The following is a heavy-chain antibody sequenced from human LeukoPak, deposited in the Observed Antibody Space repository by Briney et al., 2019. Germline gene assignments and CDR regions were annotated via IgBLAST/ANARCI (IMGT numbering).Heavy chain of an antibody. Sequence: GGSLRLSCAASGFTFSSYAMNWVRQAPGKGLEWVSGISDSGGSTYFADSVKGRFTISRDNSKNTVYLQMNSLRAEDTAVYYCAKVSITMWYFDLWVVAPWSLSPQ. D-gene: IGHD1-1*01. CDR1: GFTFSSYA. V-gene: IGHV3-23*01. J-gene: IGHJ2*01. CDR2: ISDSGGST. CDR3: AKVSITMWYFDL.